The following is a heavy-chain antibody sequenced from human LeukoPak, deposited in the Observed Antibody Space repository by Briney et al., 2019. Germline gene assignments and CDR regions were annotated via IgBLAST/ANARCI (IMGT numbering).Heavy chain of an antibody. D-gene: IGHD4-17*01. CDR2: INDDGTST. Sequence: GGSLRLSCVASGFAFNTYWVHWVRQAPGEGLVWVSRINDDGTSTSYADSVKGRFRISRDNAKNTLYLQMNSLRAEDTAVYYCARGNDYGDYLDYWGQGTLVTVSS. J-gene: IGHJ4*02. CDR1: GFAFNTYW. V-gene: IGHV3-74*01. CDR3: ARGNDYGDYLDY.